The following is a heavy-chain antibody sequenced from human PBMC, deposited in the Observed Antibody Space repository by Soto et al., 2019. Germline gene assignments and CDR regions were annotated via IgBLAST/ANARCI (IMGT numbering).Heavy chain of an antibody. CDR1: CGSISSDY. V-gene: IGHV4-59*08. CDR3: ASPKIAFYNLFDP. D-gene: IGHD3-3*02. CDR2: IYYSGST. J-gene: IGHJ5*02. Sequence: SETLPVTCTVSCGSISSDYWSWIRQPPGKGLEWIGYIYYSGSTNYNPSLKSRVTISVDTSKNQFSLKLSSVTAADTAVYYCASPKIAFYNLFDPWGQGTLVTVS.